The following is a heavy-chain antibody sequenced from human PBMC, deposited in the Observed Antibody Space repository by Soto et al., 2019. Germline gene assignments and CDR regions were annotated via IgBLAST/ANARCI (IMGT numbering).Heavy chain of an antibody. CDR3: AKGVPSPTQHAFDI. V-gene: IGHV3-30*18. J-gene: IGHJ3*02. CDR2: ISYDGSDK. CDR1: GFSLSSYD. Sequence: QVHLVESGGGVVQPGRSLRLSCAASGFSLSSYDMHWVRQAPGKGLEWVAMISYDGSDKYFSDSVKGRLTISRDNSKNTVSLEMNSLRTKDTAAYYCAKGVPSPTQHAFDIWGQGTMVTVSS.